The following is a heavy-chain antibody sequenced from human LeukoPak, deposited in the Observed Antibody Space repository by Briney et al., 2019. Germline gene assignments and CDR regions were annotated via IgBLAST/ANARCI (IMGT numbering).Heavy chain of an antibody. CDR1: GGSINSGNYY. Sequence: SETLSLTCTVSGGSINSGNYYWGWIRQPPGKGLEWIGNIHHSGSTYYSPSLKSRVTISVDTSKTQFSLKMNSVTAADAAVYYCARRRGGTSDYDYWGQGTLVTVSS. D-gene: IGHD2-15*01. CDR3: ARRRGGTSDYDY. V-gene: IGHV4-39*01. CDR2: IHHSGST. J-gene: IGHJ4*02.